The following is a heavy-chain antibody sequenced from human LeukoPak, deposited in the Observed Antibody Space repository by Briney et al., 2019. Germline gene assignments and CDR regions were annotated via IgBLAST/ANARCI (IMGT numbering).Heavy chain of an antibody. CDR1: GFTFGSCW. J-gene: IGHJ4*02. CDR3: RRRWDY. Sequence: QLVESGGGMVQPGGSLRLSCAASGFTFGSCWMNWVRQTPGKGLEWVANINQDGSQKFYVDSVKGRFTISRDNANNSLYLQMNSLRAEDTAVYYCRRRWDYWGQGTLVTVSS. V-gene: IGHV3-7*01. D-gene: IGHD4-23*01. CDR2: INQDGSQK.